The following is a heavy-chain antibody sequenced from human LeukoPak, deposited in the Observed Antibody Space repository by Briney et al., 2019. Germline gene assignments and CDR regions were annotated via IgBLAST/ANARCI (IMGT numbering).Heavy chain of an antibody. V-gene: IGHV4-4*07. J-gene: IGHJ6*02. Sequence: PSEPLSLPCSVSGGSISSYYWSWIRQPAGRGLEWIGSIYTSGSTNYNPTLQSRVTISVDTSQNQFSLKLSSVTAADTAVYYCARGDWNLYGMDVWGQGTTVTVSS. CDR1: GGSISSYY. D-gene: IGHD1-7*01. CDR2: IYTSGST. CDR3: ARGDWNLYGMDV.